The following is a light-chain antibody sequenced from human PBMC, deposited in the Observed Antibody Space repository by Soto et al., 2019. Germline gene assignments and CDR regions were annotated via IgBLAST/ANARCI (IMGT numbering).Light chain of an antibody. V-gene: IGKV3-11*01. CDR1: QSVRSY. CDR3: QQRSNWPLLT. CDR2: DAS. J-gene: IGKJ4*01. Sequence: EIVLTQSPATLSLSPGERATLSCRASQSVRSYVAWYQQKPGQAPRLLIYDASNRVTGIPARFSGSGSGTDFTLTISSLEPEDFAVYYCQQRSNWPLLTFGGGTKVEIK.